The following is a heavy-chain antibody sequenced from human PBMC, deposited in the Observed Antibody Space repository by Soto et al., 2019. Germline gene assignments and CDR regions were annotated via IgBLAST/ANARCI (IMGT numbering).Heavy chain of an antibody. CDR1: GDSITNSNYY. Sequence: QLQLQESGPGLVKPSETLSLTCTVSGDSITNSNYYWGWFRQPPGKGLEWIAGIYYIGSTYYNPSLKSRVTISVDTSNNQFSLNLNSVTASDTAMYYCAGRNSLASVSLNFRELSNYKWIDPWGPGTLVTVSS. CDR2: IYYIGST. J-gene: IGHJ5*02. V-gene: IGHV4-39*01. CDR3: AGRNSLASVSLNFRELSNYKWIDP. D-gene: IGHD3-16*02.